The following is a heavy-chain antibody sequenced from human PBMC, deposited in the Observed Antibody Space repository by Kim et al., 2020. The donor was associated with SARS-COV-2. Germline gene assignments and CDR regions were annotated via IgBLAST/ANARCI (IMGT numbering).Heavy chain of an antibody. CDR2: IYYSGST. D-gene: IGHD3-10*01. V-gene: IGHV4-39*01. CDR3: ARALYYYGSGSYSEGWFDP. J-gene: IGHJ5*02. CDR1: GGSISSSSYY. Sequence: SETLSLTCTVSGGSISSSSYYWGWIRQPPGKGLEWIGSIYYSGSTYYNPSLKSRVTISVDTSKNQFSLKLSSVTAADTAVYYCARALYYYGSGSYSEGWFDPWGQGTLVTVSS.